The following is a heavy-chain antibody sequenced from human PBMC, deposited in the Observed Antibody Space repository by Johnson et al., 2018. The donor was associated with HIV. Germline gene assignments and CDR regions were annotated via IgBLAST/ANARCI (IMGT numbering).Heavy chain of an antibody. CDR3: AKAGQLVAATSAFDI. D-gene: IGHD2-15*01. CDR2: IWYDGSNK. Sequence: QVQLVESGGGVVQPGRSLRLSCEASGITFSSYGMNWVRQAPGKGLEWVAVIWYDGSNKYYADSVKGRFTISRDNSKNTLYLQMNSLRSEDTAVYYCAKAGQLVAATSAFDIWGQGTMVTVSS. CDR1: GITFSSYG. J-gene: IGHJ3*02. V-gene: IGHV3-33*06.